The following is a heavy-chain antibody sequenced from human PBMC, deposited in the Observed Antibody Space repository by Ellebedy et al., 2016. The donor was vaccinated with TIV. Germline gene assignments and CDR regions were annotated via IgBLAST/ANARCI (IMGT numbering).Heavy chain of an antibody. CDR2: IGSRITTI. J-gene: IGHJ4*02. Sequence: GESLKISCAASRFTFSTYSMNWVRQAPGKGLEWVSYIGSRITTIYYADSVKGRFTISRDNAKNSLYLQMNSLRAEDTAVYYCAKARGKWELPLDYWGQGTLVTVSS. D-gene: IGHD1-26*01. V-gene: IGHV3-48*04. CDR3: AKARGKWELPLDY. CDR1: RFTFSTYS.